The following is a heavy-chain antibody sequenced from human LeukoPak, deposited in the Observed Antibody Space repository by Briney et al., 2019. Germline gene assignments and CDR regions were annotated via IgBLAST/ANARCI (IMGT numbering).Heavy chain of an antibody. D-gene: IGHD5-18*01. J-gene: IGHJ4*02. CDR3: AKDRKGYSYGYKYYFDY. V-gene: IGHV1-46*01. Sequence: GASVKVSCKASGYTFTTYWIQWVRQAPGQGLEWVALINPNDGSTTYAHKFQGRVTMTRDTSTSTVYMDLSRLTSEDTAVYYCAKDRKGYSYGYKYYFDYWGQGTLVTVSS. CDR2: INPNDGST. CDR1: GYTFTTYW.